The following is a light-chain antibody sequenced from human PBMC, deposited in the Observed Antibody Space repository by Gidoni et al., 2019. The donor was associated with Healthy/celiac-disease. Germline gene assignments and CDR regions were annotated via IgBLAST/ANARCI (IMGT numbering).Light chain of an antibody. CDR2: WAS. V-gene: IGKV4-1*01. Sequence: DIVMTQSPDSLAVSLGERATINCKSSQSVLYSSNNKNYLAWYQQKPGQPPKLLIYWASTRESGVPDRFSGSGSGTDFTLTISSLQAEDVAVYYCQQYYSNPPMYTFXQXTKLEIK. J-gene: IGKJ2*01. CDR1: QSVLYSSNNKNY. CDR3: QQYYSNPPMYT.